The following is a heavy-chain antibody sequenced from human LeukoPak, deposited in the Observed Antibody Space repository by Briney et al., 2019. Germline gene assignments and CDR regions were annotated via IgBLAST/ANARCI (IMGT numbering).Heavy chain of an antibody. CDR1: GFTFSNYS. CDR3: AKGTTVKGYFDY. J-gene: IGHJ4*02. D-gene: IGHD4-17*01. Sequence: GGSLRLSCAASGFTFSNYSMHWVRQAPGKGLEWVSGISWNSGSIGYADSVKGRFTISRDNAKNSLYLQMNSLRAEDTALYYCAKGTTVKGYFDYWGQGTLVTVSS. V-gene: IGHV3-9*01. CDR2: ISWNSGSI.